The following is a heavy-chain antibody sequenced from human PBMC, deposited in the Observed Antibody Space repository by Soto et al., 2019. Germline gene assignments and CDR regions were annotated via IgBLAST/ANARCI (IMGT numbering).Heavy chain of an antibody. CDR1: GFTFSSYS. Sequence: GGSLRLSCAASGFTFSSYSMNWVRQAPGKGLEWVSYISSSSSTIYYADSVKGRFTISRDNAKNSLYLQMNSLRDEDTAVYYCARDWPNYDFWSGYPDYWGQGTLVTVSS. V-gene: IGHV3-48*02. D-gene: IGHD3-3*01. CDR3: ARDWPNYDFWSGYPDY. J-gene: IGHJ4*02. CDR2: ISSSSSTI.